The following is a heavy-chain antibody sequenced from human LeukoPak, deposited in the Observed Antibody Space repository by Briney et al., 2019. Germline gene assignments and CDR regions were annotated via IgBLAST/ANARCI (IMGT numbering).Heavy chain of an antibody. Sequence: GRSLGLSCAASGFIFSSHGMNWVRQTPGKGLEWVAVIWYDGSNKYYADSVKGRFIISRDNSKNTLYLQMNSLRPEDTAVYYCARGPKVGATADLFDYWGQGTLVTVSS. V-gene: IGHV3-33*01. D-gene: IGHD1-26*01. CDR1: GFIFSSHG. CDR3: ARGPKVGATADLFDY. J-gene: IGHJ4*02. CDR2: IWYDGSNK.